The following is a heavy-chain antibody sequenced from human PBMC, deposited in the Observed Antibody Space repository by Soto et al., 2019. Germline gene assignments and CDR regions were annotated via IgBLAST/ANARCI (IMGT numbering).Heavy chain of an antibody. CDR1: GFTFSSYD. Sequence: GGSLRLSCTGSGFTFSSYDMHWVRQATGKGLEWVSAIGTAGDTYYPGSVKGRFTISRENAKNSLYLQMNSLRAGDTAVYYCARADSSSSSYYYYGMDVWGQATTVTVSS. V-gene: IGHV3-13*01. D-gene: IGHD6-6*01. J-gene: IGHJ6*02. CDR3: ARADSSSSSYYYYGMDV. CDR2: IGTAGDT.